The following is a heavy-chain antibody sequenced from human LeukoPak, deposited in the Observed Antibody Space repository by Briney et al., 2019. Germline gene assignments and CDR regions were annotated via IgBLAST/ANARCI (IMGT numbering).Heavy chain of an antibody. J-gene: IGHJ4*02. CDR3: ARPPIQLWLSWFDY. CDR1: GFTFSSYA. Sequence: GSLRLSCAASGFTFSSYAMHWVRQAPGKGLEWVAVISYDGSNKYYADSVKGRFTISRDNSKNTLYLQMNSLRAEDTAVYYCARPPIQLWLSWFDYWGQGTLVTVSS. CDR2: ISYDGSNK. V-gene: IGHV3-30-3*01. D-gene: IGHD5-18*01.